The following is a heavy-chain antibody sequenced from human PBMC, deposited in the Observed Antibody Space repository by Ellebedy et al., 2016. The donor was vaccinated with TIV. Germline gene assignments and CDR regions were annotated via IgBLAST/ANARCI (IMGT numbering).Heavy chain of an antibody. D-gene: IGHD1-1*01. CDR1: GFMFADYA. J-gene: IGHJ4*02. CDR3: AKELVPSSTGPFAY. CDR2: ISWNSGSI. Sequence: SLKISCAASGFMFADYAMHWVRQAPGKGLEWVSGISWNSGSIDYADSVKGRINSSRANAKNSLYLQMNSLRAEDTAVDYCAKELVPSSTGPFAYWGQGTRVTGSA. V-gene: IGHV3-9*01.